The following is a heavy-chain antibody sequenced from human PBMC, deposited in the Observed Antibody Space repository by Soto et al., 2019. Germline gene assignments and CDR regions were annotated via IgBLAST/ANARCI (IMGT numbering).Heavy chain of an antibody. J-gene: IGHJ6*02. CDR3: ARDKGREPGRSY. CDR1: GFIFSDYF. D-gene: IGHD1-1*01. V-gene: IGHV3-11*01. CDR2: ISSSADTI. Sequence: PGGSLRLSCSASGFIFSDYFMSWIRQTPGKGLEWVSYISSSADTIYYADSVKGRFTVSRDNAENSVYLQMNSLRAEDSAVYYCARDKGREPGRSYWGQGSTVTVSS.